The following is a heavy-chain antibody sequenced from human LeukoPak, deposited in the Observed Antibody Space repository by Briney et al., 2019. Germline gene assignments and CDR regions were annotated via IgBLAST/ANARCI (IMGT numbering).Heavy chain of an antibody. J-gene: IGHJ4*02. CDR2: ISDRTANII. CDR3: ARDSTYYYDSGSSGPHYFDN. Sequence: GGSLRLSCAASGFTFSSFSMHWVRQASGKGLEWLSYISDRTANIIYYADSVKGRFTISRDNSKNTLYLQLNSLRAEDTAVYYCARDSTYYYDSGSSGPHYFDNWGQGTLVTVSS. CDR1: GFTFSSFS. V-gene: IGHV3-48*01. D-gene: IGHD3-10*01.